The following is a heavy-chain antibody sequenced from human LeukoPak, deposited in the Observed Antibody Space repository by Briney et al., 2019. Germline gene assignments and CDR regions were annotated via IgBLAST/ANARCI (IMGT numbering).Heavy chain of an antibody. D-gene: IGHD4-11*01. Sequence: HPGGSLRLFCDASGFHLSIQWKLDVREAPGKGLVWVSHIKTDGSITNYAESVKGRFTISRDNARNTLYLQMNSLRAEDTAVYYCGRDFNYNDIAFWRQGPLVTVSS. CDR3: GRDFNYNDIAF. CDR1: GFHLSIQW. V-gene: IGHV3-74*01. J-gene: IGHJ4*02. CDR2: IKTDGSIT.